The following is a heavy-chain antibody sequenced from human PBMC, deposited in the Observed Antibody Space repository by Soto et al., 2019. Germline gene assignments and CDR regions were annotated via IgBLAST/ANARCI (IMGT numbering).Heavy chain of an antibody. CDR2: IIPIFGTA. CDR3: ARDRGLGGDCCVYYYYGMDV. J-gene: IGHJ6*02. D-gene: IGHD2-21*02. Sequence: GASVKVSCKASGGTFSSYAISWVRQAPGQGLEWMGGIIPIFGTANYAQKFQGRVTITADESTSTAYMELSSLRSEDTAVYYCARDRGLGGDCCVYYYYGMDVWGQGTTVTVSS. V-gene: IGHV1-69*13. CDR1: GGTFSSYA.